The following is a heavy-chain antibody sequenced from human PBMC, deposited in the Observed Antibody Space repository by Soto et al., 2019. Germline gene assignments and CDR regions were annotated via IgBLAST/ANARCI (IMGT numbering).Heavy chain of an antibody. D-gene: IGHD3-3*01. V-gene: IGHV4-39*01. CDR2: IYYSGST. CDR3: ARWITIFGVGDYFDY. CDR1: GGSISSSSYY. Sequence: SETLSLTCTVSGGSISSSSYYWGWIRQPPGKGLEWIGSIYYSGSTYYNPSLKSRVTISVDTSKNQFSLKLSSVTAADTAVYYCARWITIFGVGDYFDYWGQGTLVTVSS. J-gene: IGHJ4*02.